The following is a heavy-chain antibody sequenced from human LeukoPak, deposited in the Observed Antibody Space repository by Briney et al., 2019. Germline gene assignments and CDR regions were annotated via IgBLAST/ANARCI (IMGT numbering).Heavy chain of an antibody. CDR1: GGSISSYY. V-gene: IGHV4-59*01. J-gene: IGHJ5*02. CDR2: IYYSGST. Sequence: NTSETLSLTCTVSGGSISSYYWSWIRQPPGKGLEWIGYIYYSGSTNYNPSLKSRVTISVDTSKNQFSLKLSSVTAADTAVYYCARDLAFGWFDPWGQGTLVTVSS. CDR3: ARDLAFGWFDP. D-gene: IGHD3-16*01.